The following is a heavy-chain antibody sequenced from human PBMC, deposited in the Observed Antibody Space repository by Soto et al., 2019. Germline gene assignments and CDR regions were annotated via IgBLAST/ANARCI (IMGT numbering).Heavy chain of an antibody. V-gene: IGHV4-31*03. D-gene: IGHD3-10*01. J-gene: IGHJ6*02. CDR1: GGSISSGGYY. Sequence: QVQLQESGPGLVKPSQTLSLTCTVSGGSISSGGYYWSWIRQHPGKGLEWIGYIYYSGSTYYNPSLKGRVTIAVDTSKNQFSLKLSSVTAADTAVYYCATLTMVRGALWYYYGMDVWGQGTTVTVSS. CDR2: IYYSGST. CDR3: ATLTMVRGALWYYYGMDV.